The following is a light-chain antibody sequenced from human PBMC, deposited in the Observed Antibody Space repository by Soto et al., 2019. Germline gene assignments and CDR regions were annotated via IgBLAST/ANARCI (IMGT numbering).Light chain of an antibody. Sequence: DIQMTQSPSSLSASVGDRVTITRRASQSISNYLNWYQQKPGKAPKLLIYAASSLQSGVPSRFSGSGSGTDFTLTISSLQPEDFATYYCQQSYNTPLYTFGQGTKLEIK. CDR2: AAS. CDR1: QSISNY. CDR3: QQSYNTPLYT. V-gene: IGKV1-39*01. J-gene: IGKJ2*01.